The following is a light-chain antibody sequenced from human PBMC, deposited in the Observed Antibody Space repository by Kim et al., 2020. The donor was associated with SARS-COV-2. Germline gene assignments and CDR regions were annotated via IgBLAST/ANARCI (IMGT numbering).Light chain of an antibody. CDR3: QVWDSSSDHPV. Sequence: APGKTARVTCGGNNIGSKSVHWYQQEPGQAPVLVIYYDSDRPSGIPERFSGSNSGNTATLTISRVEAGDEADYYCQVWDSSSDHPVFGGGTQLTVL. CDR1: NIGSKS. CDR2: YDS. V-gene: IGLV3-21*04. J-gene: IGLJ3*02.